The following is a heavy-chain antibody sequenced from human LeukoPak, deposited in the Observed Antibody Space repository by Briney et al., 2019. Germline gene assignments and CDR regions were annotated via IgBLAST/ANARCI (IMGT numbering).Heavy chain of an antibody. J-gene: IGHJ4*02. V-gene: IGHV4-31*03. CDR1: GGSISSGGYH. D-gene: IGHD6-13*01. Sequence: PSETLSLTCTVSGGSISSGGYHWSWIRQHPGKGLEWIGYIYYSGSAYYNPSLKSRVTISVDTSKNQFSLKLSSVTAADTAVYYCASHHGYGWDYWGQGTLVTVSS. CDR3: ASHHGYGWDY. CDR2: IYYSGSA.